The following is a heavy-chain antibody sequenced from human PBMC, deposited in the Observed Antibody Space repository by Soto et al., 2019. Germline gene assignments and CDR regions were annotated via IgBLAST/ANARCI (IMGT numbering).Heavy chain of an antibody. CDR3: ARGKAAAGTSGFDD. CDR1: GGSFSGYY. V-gene: IGHV4-34*01. CDR2: INHSGST. Sequence: PSDTLSLTCAVYGGSFSGYYWSWIRQPPGKGLEWIGEINHSGSTNYNPSLKSRVTISVDTSKNQFSLKLSSVTAADTAVYYCARGKAAAGTSGFDDWGQGTLVTVSS. D-gene: IGHD6-13*01. J-gene: IGHJ4*02.